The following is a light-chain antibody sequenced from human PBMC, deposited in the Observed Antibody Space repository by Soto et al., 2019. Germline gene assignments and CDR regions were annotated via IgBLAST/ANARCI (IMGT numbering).Light chain of an antibody. Sequence: QSVLTQPPSVSAAPGQKVTIPCSGSSSNIGNNYVSWYQQFPGTAPKLLICDNNKRPSGIPDRFSGSKSGTSATLGITGLQTGDEADYYCGTWDSSLSAVVFGGGTKLTVL. CDR2: DNN. CDR3: GTWDSSLSAVV. CDR1: SSNIGNNY. J-gene: IGLJ2*01. V-gene: IGLV1-51*01.